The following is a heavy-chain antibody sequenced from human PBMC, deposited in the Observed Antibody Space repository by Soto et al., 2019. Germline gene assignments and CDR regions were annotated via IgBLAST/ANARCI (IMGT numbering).Heavy chain of an antibody. D-gene: IGHD3-3*01. CDR1: GFSHTTSGVG. J-gene: IGHJ5*02. V-gene: IGHV2-5*02. CDR2: VYWDDDK. Sequence: QITLKESGPTLVNPTQTLTLTCTFSGFSHTTSGVGVGWVRQPPGKALEWLAVVYWDDDKRYNPSLRTRLTITTDTTKNQVFLTLTNMDPVDTATYFCAAAKDSDFSNGFGGGFDPWGQGTLVTVSS. CDR3: AAAKDSDFSNGFGGGFDP.